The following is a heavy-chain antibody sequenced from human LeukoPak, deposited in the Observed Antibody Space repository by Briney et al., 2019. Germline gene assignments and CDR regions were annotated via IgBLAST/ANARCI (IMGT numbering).Heavy chain of an antibody. Sequence: ASVKVSCKVSGYTLTELSIHWVRQAPGKGLEWMGAFDPEDGETIYAQTFQGRVTMTDDTSSDTAYMELSSLSSGDTALYYCAIYCSSTTCLKAFDIWGQGTMVTVSS. CDR2: FDPEDGET. CDR3: AIYCSSTTCLKAFDI. CDR1: GYTLTELS. V-gene: IGHV1-24*01. J-gene: IGHJ3*02. D-gene: IGHD2-2*01.